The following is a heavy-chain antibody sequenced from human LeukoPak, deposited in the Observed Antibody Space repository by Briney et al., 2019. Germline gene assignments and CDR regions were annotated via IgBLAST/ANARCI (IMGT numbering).Heavy chain of an antibody. CDR2: ISYDGSNK. Sequence: HPGGSLRLSCAASGFTFSSYAMHWVRQAPGKGLEWVAVISYDGSNKYYADSVKGRFTISRDNSKNTLYLQMNSLRAEDTAVYYCARKLGCSGGSCYSYSYYCYGMDVWGQGTTVTVSS. CDR1: GFTFSSYA. V-gene: IGHV3-30-3*01. D-gene: IGHD2-15*01. CDR3: ARKLGCSGGSCYSYSYYCYGMDV. J-gene: IGHJ6*02.